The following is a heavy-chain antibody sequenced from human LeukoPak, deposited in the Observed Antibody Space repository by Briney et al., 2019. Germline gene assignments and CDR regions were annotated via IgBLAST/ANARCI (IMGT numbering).Heavy chain of an antibody. CDR1: RFTVITND. V-gene: IGHV3-53*01. D-gene: IGHD3-16*01. CDR3: ARGVEPLAANTLAY. CDR2: LYSDGNI. J-gene: IGHJ4*02. Sequence: SGGSLRLSCAASRFTVITNDMTWGRQAPGKGLEWVSVLYSDGNIEYADSVQARFTISRDNSKNTLYLQMNSLSPDDTAVYYCARGVEPLAANTLAYWGQGTVVTVFS.